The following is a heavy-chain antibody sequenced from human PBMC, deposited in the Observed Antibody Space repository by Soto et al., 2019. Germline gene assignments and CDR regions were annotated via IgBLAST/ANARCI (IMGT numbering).Heavy chain of an antibody. Sequence: QITLKESGPTLVKPTQTLTLTCTFSGFSLSTTGEGVGWIRQPPGKALEWLAVIYWNDDKSYSPSLKSRLTISKDNSKKQVVLKMMNLAPVDTGTYYCAQVDDVASLFAYLGQGTLVTVSS. D-gene: IGHD6-6*01. CDR2: IYWNDDK. CDR3: AQVDDVASLFAY. V-gene: IGHV2-5*01. CDR1: GFSLSTTGEG. J-gene: IGHJ4*02.